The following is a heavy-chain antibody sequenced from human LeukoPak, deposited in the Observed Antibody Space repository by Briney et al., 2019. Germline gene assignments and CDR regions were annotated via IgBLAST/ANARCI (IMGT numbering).Heavy chain of an antibody. D-gene: IGHD3-10*01. CDR1: GFTSSSYW. V-gene: IGHV3-74*01. CDR3: VRGRGSYGWFDP. Sequence: GGSLRLSCAASGFTSSSYWMHWVRQVPGKGLVWVSRISDDGTARNYADSVKGRFTISRDDAKNTVDLQMNSLRGEDTAVYYCVRGRGSYGWFDPWGQGTLVTVSP. J-gene: IGHJ5*02. CDR2: ISDDGTAR.